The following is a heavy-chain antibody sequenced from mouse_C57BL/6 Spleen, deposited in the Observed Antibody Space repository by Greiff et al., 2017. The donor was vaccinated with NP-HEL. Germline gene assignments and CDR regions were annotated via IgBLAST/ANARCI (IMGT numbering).Heavy chain of an antibody. J-gene: IGHJ4*01. CDR1: GYTFTDYY. CDR2: INPNNGGT. CDR3: ARDGDYAMDY. D-gene: IGHD2-3*01. Sequence: EVKLMESGPELVKPGASVKISCKASGYTFTDYYMNWVKQSHGKSLEWIGDINPNNGGTSYNQKFKGKATLTVDKSSSTAYMELRSLTSEDSAVYYCARDGDYAMDYWGQGTSVTVSS. V-gene: IGHV1-26*01.